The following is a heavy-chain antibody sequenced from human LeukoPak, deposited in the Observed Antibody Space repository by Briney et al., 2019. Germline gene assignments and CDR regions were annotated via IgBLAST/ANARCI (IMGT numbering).Heavy chain of an antibody. D-gene: IGHD4-17*01. Sequence: SETLSLTCTVSGGSIGSYYWSWIRQPPGKGLEWIGYIYYSGSTNYNPSLKSRVTISVDTSKNQFSLKLSSVTAADTAVYYCARASHGDYGSPDYWGQGTLVTVSS. V-gene: IGHV4-59*01. CDR1: GGSIGSYY. CDR3: ARASHGDYGSPDY. J-gene: IGHJ4*02. CDR2: IYYSGST.